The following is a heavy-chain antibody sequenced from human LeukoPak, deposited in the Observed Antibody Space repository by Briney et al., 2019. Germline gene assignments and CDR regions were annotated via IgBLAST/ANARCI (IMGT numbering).Heavy chain of an antibody. CDR2: INPSGGST. V-gene: IGHV1-46*01. CDR3: ARERYYDSSGYTPGQGDY. Sequence: ASVKVSCKASGYTFTSYYMHWVRQAPGHGLEWMGIINPSGGSTSYAQKFQGRVTMTRDTSTSTVYMELSSLRSEDTAVYYCARERYYDSSGYTPGQGDYWGQGTLVTVSS. CDR1: GYTFTSYY. D-gene: IGHD3-22*01. J-gene: IGHJ4*02.